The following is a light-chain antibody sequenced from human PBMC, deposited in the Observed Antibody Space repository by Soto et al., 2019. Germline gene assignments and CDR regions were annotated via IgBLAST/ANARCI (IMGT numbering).Light chain of an antibody. Sequence: EIVLTQSPGTLSLSPGERATLSCRASQTVINNFLAWYQQKPGQAPRLLIYGASNRATGIPDRFSGGGSGTDFTLTISRLEPGDFAVYYGQQYTNSPHWTFGQGTKVEI. J-gene: IGKJ1*01. V-gene: IGKV3-20*01. CDR3: QQYTNSPHWT. CDR2: GAS. CDR1: QTVINNF.